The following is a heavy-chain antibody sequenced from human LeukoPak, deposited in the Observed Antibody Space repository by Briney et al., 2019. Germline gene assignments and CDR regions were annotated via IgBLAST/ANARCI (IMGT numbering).Heavy chain of an antibody. V-gene: IGHV3-7*03. CDR1: GFTFSTYA. CDR2: IKQDGSEK. Sequence: GGSLRLSCAASGFTFSTYAMNWVRQAPGKGLEWVASIKQDGSEKYYVDSVKGRFTISRDNAKNSQYLEMNSLRAEDTAVYYCAREGRTTVTIDYWGQGTLVTVSS. J-gene: IGHJ4*02. D-gene: IGHD4-17*01. CDR3: AREGRTTVTIDY.